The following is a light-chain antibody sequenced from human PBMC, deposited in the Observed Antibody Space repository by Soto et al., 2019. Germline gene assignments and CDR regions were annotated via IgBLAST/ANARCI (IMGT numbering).Light chain of an antibody. CDR1: SGSIASNY. Sequence: NFMLTQPHSVSESPGKTVTISCTGSSGSIASNYVQWYQQRPGSAPTTVIYEDNQRPSGVPDRFSGSIDSSSNSASLTISGLKTEDEADYCCQSYDSSNYVFGNGTKVTV. CDR2: EDN. CDR3: QSYDSSNYV. J-gene: IGLJ1*01. V-gene: IGLV6-57*02.